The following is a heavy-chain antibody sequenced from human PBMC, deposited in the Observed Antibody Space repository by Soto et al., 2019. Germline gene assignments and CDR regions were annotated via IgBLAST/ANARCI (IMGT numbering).Heavy chain of an antibody. V-gene: IGHV3-30-3*01. CDR3: ARESPPEIVVVSNFDY. D-gene: IGHD3-22*01. J-gene: IGHJ4*02. CDR2: ISYDGSNK. Sequence: GGSRRLSCAASGFTFSSYAMHWVRQAPGKGLEWVAVISYDGSNKYYADSVKGRFTISRDNSKNTLYLQMNSLRAEDTAVYYCARESPPEIVVVSNFDYWGQGTLVTVSS. CDR1: GFTFSSYA.